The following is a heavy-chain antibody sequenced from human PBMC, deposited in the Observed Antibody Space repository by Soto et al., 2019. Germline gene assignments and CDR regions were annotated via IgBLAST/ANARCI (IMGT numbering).Heavy chain of an antibody. CDR2: ISAYNGNT. J-gene: IGHJ5*02. V-gene: IGHV1-18*01. CDR1: GYTFTSYG. Sequence: QVQLVQSGAEVKKPGASVKVSCKASGYTFTSYGISWVRQAPGQGLEWMGWISAYNGNTNYAQQLQGRVTMTTDTSTRTAYMELRSLRSDDTAVYYCARGWGLSIFGVVKFNWFDPWGQGTLVTVSS. D-gene: IGHD3-3*01. CDR3: ARGWGLSIFGVVKFNWFDP.